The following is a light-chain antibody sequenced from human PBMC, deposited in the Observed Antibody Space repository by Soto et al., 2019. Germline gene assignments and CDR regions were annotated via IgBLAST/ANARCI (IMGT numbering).Light chain of an antibody. CDR3: QQYNNWPRT. J-gene: IGKJ1*01. Sequence: EIVMTPSPATLSVSPVERATLSCRASQSVSSNLAWYQQKPGQAPRLLIYGASTRATGIPARFSGSGSGTEFTLTISGLQSEDFAVYYCQQYNNWPRTFGQGTKVDI. CDR1: QSVSSN. CDR2: GAS. V-gene: IGKV3-15*01.